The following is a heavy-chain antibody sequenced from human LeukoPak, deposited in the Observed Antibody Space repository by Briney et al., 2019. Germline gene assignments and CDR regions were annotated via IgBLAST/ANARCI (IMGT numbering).Heavy chain of an antibody. J-gene: IGHJ4*02. CDR2: IWYDGSNK. CDR3: ARDLGQQPLAPLSY. Sequence: GGSLRLSCAASGFTFSSYGMRWVRQAPGKGLEWVAVIWYDGSNKYYADSVKGRFTISRDNSKNTLYLRMNSLRAEDTAVYYCARDLGQQPLAPLSYWGQGTLVTVSS. CDR1: GFTFSSYG. V-gene: IGHV3-33*01. D-gene: IGHD6-13*01.